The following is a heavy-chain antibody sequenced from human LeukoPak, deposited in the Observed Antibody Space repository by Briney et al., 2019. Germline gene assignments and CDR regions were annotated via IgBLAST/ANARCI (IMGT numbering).Heavy chain of an antibody. J-gene: IGHJ5*02. CDR2: INHGGST. V-gene: IGHV4-34*01. CDR3: WGYTTRGDWFDP. D-gene: IGHD6-13*01. Sequence: SETLSLTCAVYGGSFSDYYWSWIRQPPGRGLEWIGEINHGGSTNYKSSLKSRVTISLDTSKNQFSLRLSSVTAADTAVYYCWGYTTRGDWFDPWGQGTLVTVSS. CDR1: GGSFSDYY.